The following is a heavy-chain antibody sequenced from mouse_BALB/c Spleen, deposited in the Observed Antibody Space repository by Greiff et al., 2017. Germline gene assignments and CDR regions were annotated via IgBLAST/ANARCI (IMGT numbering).Heavy chain of an antibody. J-gene: IGHJ3*01. Sequence: EVKLVESGAELVKPGASVKLSCTASGFNIKDTYMHWVKQRPEQGLEWIGRIDPANGNTKYDPKFQGKATITADTSSNTAYLQLSSLTSEDTAVYYCARCDGYLAWFAYWGQGTLVTVSA. CDR3: ARCDGYLAWFAY. CDR2: IDPANGNT. V-gene: IGHV14-3*02. CDR1: GFNIKDTY. D-gene: IGHD2-3*01.